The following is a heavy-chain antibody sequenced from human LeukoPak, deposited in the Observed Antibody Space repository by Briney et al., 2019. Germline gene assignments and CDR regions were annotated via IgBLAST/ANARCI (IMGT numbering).Heavy chain of an antibody. CDR2: ISYSGST. V-gene: IGHV4-59*02. J-gene: IGHJ3*01. Sequence: PSETLSLTCTVSGGSVSDYYWSWIRQPPGKGRERIGYISYSGSTNYNPSLKSRVTVSVDTSKNHFSLRLSSVTAADTAVYYCARGRAGSTYGRGAFDVCGQGTMVTVSS. D-gene: IGHD1-1*01. CDR3: ARGRAGSTYGRGAFDV. CDR1: GGSVSDYY.